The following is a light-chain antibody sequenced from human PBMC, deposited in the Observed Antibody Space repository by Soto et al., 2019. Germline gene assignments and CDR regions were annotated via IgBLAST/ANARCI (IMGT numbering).Light chain of an antibody. V-gene: IGLV2-14*01. J-gene: IGLJ1*01. CDR3: SSYTASTTFV. CDR1: NTDVGGYNY. CDR2: EVS. Sequence: QSALTQPASVSGSPGQSVTISCAGTNTDVGGYNYVSWYQQHPGKAPKLLISEVSNRPSGISSRFSGSKSGTTASLIISGLQAEDEADYYWSSYTASTTFVFGAGTKLTVL.